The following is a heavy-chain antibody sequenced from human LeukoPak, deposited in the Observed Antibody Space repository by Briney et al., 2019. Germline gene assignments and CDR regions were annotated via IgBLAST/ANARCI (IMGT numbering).Heavy chain of an antibody. J-gene: IGHJ4*02. V-gene: IGHV3-15*01. CDR2: IKSKTDGGTP. Sequence: PGGSLRLSCAASGFTFSNAWMSWVRQAPGKGLEWVGRIKSKTDGGTPDYAAPVKGRFTISRDDSKNTLYLQMNSLKTEDTAVYYCTGVSRSSWYDYWGQGTLITVSS. CDR1: GFTFSNAW. D-gene: IGHD6-13*01. CDR3: TGVSRSSWYDY.